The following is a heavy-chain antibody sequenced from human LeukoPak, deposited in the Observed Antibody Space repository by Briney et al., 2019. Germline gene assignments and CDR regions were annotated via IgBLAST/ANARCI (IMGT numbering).Heavy chain of an antibody. CDR1: GYTFTSYD. J-gene: IGHJ4*02. CDR3: ARSEGTYSGSLIDY. D-gene: IGHD1-26*01. V-gene: IGHV1-8*03. CDR2: MNPNSGNT. Sequence: ASVKVSCKASGYTFTSYDINWVRQATGQGLEWMGWMNPNSGNTGYAQKFQGRVTITRNTSISTAYMELSSLRSEDTAVYYCARSEGTYSGSLIDYWGQGTLVTVSS.